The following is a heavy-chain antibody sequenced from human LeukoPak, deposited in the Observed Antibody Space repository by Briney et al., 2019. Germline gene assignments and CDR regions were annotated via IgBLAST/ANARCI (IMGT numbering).Heavy chain of an antibody. CDR2: INHSGST. CDR3: ARGRGTVLMVYAHTFDY. V-gene: IGHV4-34*01. CDR1: GGSFSGYY. Sequence: SETLSLTCAVYGGSFSGYYWSWIRQPPGKGLEWIGEINHSGSTNYNPSLKSRVTISVDTSKNQFSLKLSSVTAADTAVYYCARGRGTVLMVYAHTFDYWGQGTLVTVSS. J-gene: IGHJ4*02. D-gene: IGHD2-8*01.